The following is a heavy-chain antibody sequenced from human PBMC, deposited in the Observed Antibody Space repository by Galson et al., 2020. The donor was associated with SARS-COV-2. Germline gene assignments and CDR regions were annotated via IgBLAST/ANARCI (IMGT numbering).Heavy chain of an antibody. V-gene: IGHV4-30-4*01. J-gene: IGHJ6*02. Sequence: ASETLSLTCTVSGGSISSGDYYWSWIRQPPGTGLEWIGYIYYSGSTYYHPSLQSLVTISVDTSKHQFSLKLSSVTAADTAVYYRARGHESDRNSSSWYTNYYYYGMDVWGQGTTVTVSS. D-gene: IGHD6-13*01. CDR2: IYYSGST. CDR3: ARGHESDRNSSSWYTNYYYYGMDV. CDR1: GGSISSGDYY.